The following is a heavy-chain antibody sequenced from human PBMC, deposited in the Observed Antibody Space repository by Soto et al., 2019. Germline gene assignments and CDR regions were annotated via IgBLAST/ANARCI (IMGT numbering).Heavy chain of an antibody. V-gene: IGHV4-34*01. CDR3: ARGVVVTAMGYYYYGMDV. J-gene: IGHJ6*02. D-gene: IGHD2-21*02. Sequence: SETLSLTCAVYGGSFSGYYWSWIRQPPGKGLEWIGEINHSGSTNNNPSRKSRVTISVETSKNQFSLKLSSVTAADTAVYYCARGVVVTAMGYYYYGMDVWGQGTTVTVSS. CDR1: GGSFSGYY. CDR2: INHSGST.